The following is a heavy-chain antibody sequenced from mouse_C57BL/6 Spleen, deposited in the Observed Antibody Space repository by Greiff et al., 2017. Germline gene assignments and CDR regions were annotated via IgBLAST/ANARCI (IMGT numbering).Heavy chain of an antibody. D-gene: IGHD2-3*01. J-gene: IGHJ2*01. CDR2: IDPANGNT. Sequence: EVQLVESVAELVRPGASVKLSCTASGFNIKNTYMHWVKQRPEQGLEWIGRIDPANGNTKYAPKFQGKATITADTSSNTASLQLSSLTSEDTAIYYCARVRDGYYVFYYWGQGATLTVSS. CDR3: ARVRDGYYVFYY. V-gene: IGHV14-3*01. CDR1: GFNIKNTY.